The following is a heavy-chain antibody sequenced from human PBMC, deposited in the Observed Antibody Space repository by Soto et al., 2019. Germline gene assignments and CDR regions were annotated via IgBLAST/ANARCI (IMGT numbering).Heavy chain of an antibody. CDR1: VLAVISTS. V-gene: IGHV3-53*01. CDR2: IYSGGST. D-gene: IGHD3-22*01. Sequence: GGSPSLSCSASVLAVISTSMIWVRQAPGKGLEWVSVIYSGGSTYYADSVKGRFTISRDNSKNTLYLQMNSLRAEDTAVYYSARDRVESGYPEYFQHWGQG. CDR3: ARDRVESGYPEYFQH. J-gene: IGHJ1*01.